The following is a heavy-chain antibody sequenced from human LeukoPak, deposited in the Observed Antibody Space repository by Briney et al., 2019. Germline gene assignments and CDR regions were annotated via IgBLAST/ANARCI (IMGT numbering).Heavy chain of an antibody. D-gene: IGHD3-22*01. CDR1: GGTFSSYA. CDR2: IIPIFGTA. V-gene: IGHV1-69*05. Sequence: ASVKVSCKAPGGTFSSYAISWVRQAPGQGLEWMGRIIPIFGTANYAQKFQGRVTITTDESTSTTYMELSSLRSEDTAVYYCARDALIDYYDSSGPHDYWGQGTLVTVSS. J-gene: IGHJ4*02. CDR3: ARDALIDYYDSSGPHDY.